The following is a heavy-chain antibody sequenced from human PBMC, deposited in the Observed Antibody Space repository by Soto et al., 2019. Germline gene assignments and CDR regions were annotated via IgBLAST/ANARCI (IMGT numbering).Heavy chain of an antibody. CDR1: GGTFSTYG. CDR3: ASRERVDAFDV. CDR2: IIPLSGTI. Sequence: QVQLVQSGAEVKKPGSSVKVSCKASGGTFSTYGITWVRQASGQGLEWMGGIIPLSGTIKVAQKLQDRLTITPDESTSTVYMDLSSLTSEDTAVYYCASRERVDAFDVWGQGTMVTVSS. J-gene: IGHJ3*01. V-gene: IGHV1-69*01. D-gene: IGHD1-26*01.